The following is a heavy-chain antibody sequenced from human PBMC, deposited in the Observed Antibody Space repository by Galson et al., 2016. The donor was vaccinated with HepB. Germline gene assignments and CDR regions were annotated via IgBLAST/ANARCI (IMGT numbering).Heavy chain of an antibody. CDR2: ITWNGGAT. J-gene: IGHJ3*01. CDR1: GFNFDDYT. Sequence: SLRLSCAGSGFNFDDYTMHWVRQSPEKGLVWVSLITWNGGATFYADYVKGRFTISRDSSKSSLHLQMNDLRSEDTAVYYCAKDIYPYYDAMTGDNAFDLWGQGTLVTVSS. V-gene: IGHV3-43*01. CDR3: AKDIYPYYDAMTGDNAFDL. D-gene: IGHD3-9*01.